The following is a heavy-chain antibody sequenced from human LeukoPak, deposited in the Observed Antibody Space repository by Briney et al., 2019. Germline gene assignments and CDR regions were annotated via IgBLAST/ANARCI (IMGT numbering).Heavy chain of an antibody. CDR3: ARDRPGYCSGGSCPYYFDY. V-gene: IGHV3-53*01. CDR1: GFTVSSNY. D-gene: IGHD2-15*01. CDR2: IYSGGST. Sequence: GGSLRLSCAASGFTVSSNYMSWVRQAPGKGLEWVSVIYSGGSTYYADSVKGRFTISRDNSKNTLYLQINSLRAEDTAVYYCARDRPGYCSGGSCPYYFDYWGQGTLVTVSS. J-gene: IGHJ4*02.